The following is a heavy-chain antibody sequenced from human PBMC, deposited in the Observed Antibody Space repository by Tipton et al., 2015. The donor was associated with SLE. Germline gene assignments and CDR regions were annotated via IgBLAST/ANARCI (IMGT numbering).Heavy chain of an antibody. CDR1: SDSISSYY. CDR3: ARDAAAAYTDY. V-gene: IGHV4-31*03. J-gene: IGHJ4*02. D-gene: IGHD6-13*01. CDR2: IYYRGST. Sequence: TLSLTCSVSSDSISSYYWSWIRQHPGKGLEWIGYIYYRGSTYYNPSLKSRVIISVDTSKNQFSLKLSSVTAADTAVYYCARDAAAAYTDYWGQGALVTVSS.